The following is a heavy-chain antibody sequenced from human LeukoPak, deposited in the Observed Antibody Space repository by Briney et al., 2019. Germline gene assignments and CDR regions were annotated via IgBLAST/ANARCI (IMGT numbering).Heavy chain of an antibody. V-gene: IGHV3-48*02. CDR2: IDSRSGTI. J-gene: IGHJ4*02. CDR1: GFSFSTYS. Sequence: PGGSLRLSCAASGFSFSTYSMNWVCQAPGKGLEWVSYIDSRSGTIYYADSVKGRFTISRDNAKNSLFLQMNTLRDEDTAVYYCAREVVGASDYWGQGTRVTVSS. D-gene: IGHD2-15*01. CDR3: AREVVGASDY.